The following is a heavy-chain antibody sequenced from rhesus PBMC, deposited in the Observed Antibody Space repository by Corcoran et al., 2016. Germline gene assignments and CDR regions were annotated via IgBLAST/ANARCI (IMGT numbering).Heavy chain of an antibody. J-gene: IGHJ5-2*02. V-gene: IGHV3S18*01. Sequence: EVQLVESGGGLAKPGGSLRLSCAASGFSFRDYYMYWFLQAPGKGLVWVAGISYTGGSTYYADSVKGRFTISRENAKNTLYLQMDSLRAEDTAVYYCARDAVTTDNSLDVWGRGVLVTVSS. CDR3: ARDAVTTDNSLDV. CDR1: GFSFRDYY. D-gene: IGHD4-23*01. CDR2: ISYTGGST.